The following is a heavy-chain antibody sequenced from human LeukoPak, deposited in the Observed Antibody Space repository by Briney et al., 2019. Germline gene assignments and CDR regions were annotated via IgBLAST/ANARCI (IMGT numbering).Heavy chain of an antibody. CDR2: INHSGST. V-gene: IGHV4-34*01. J-gene: IGHJ4*02. CDR3: ARQSAGGGDSSGYAPLDY. D-gene: IGHD3-22*01. Sequence: SETLSLTCAVYGGSFSGYYWSWIRQPPGKGLEWIGEINHSGSTNSNPSLKSRVTISVDTSKKQFSLKLSSVTAADTAVYYCARQSAGGGDSSGYAPLDYGGQGTLVTVSS. CDR1: GGSFSGYY.